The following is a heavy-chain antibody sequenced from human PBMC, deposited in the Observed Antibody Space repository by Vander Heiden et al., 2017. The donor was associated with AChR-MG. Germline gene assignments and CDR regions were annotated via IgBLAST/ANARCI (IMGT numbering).Heavy chain of an antibody. Sequence: CTVSGGSISSGGYYWSWIRQHPGKGLEWIGYIDYRGRTYYNPSLKSRVPISIYTSMYHLSLKLIHLTPAHTAVYCCGRFFVDYEGWYDPW. V-gene: IGHV4-31*03. CDR1: GGSISSGGYY. CDR3: GRFFVDYEGWYDP. CDR2: IDYRGRT. J-gene: IGHJ5*02. D-gene: IGHD4-17*01.